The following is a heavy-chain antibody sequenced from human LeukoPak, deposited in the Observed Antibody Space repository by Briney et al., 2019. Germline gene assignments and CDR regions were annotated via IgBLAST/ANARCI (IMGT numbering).Heavy chain of an antibody. CDR3: ARGRGGLHYYYDGMDV. J-gene: IGHJ6*02. CDR1: GYTFTSYD. Sequence: RASVKVSCKASGYTFTSYDINWVRQATGQGLEWMGWMNPNSGNTGYAQKFQGRVTMTRNTSISTAYMELSSLRSEDTAVYYCARGRGGLHYYYDGMDVWGQGTTVTVSS. CDR2: MNPNSGNT. V-gene: IGHV1-8*01. D-gene: IGHD3-16*01.